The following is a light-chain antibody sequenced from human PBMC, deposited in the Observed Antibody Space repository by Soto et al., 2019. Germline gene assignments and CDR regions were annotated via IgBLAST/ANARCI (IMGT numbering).Light chain of an antibody. J-gene: IGKJ1*01. V-gene: IGKV3-20*01. CDR3: QQYGSSSWT. CDR2: AAS. CDR1: QSVSSSY. Sequence: EIVLTQSPGTLSSSPGERDTLSCRASQSVSSSYLAWYQQKPGQAPRLLIYAASSRATGIPDRFSGSGSGTDFALTISRLEPEDFAVYYCQQYGSSSWTFGQGTKVDIK.